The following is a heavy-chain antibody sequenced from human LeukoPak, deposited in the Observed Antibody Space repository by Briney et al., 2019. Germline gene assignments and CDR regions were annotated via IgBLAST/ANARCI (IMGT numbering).Heavy chain of an antibody. Sequence: SETLSLTCAVYGGSFSGYYWSWIRQPPGKGPEWIGEINHSGSTNYNPSLKSRVTISVDTSKNQFSLKLSSVTAADTAVYYCARGSTVRITIFGVVIPLYFDYWGQGTLVTVS. CDR3: ARGSTVRITIFGVVIPLYFDY. D-gene: IGHD3-3*01. CDR1: GGSFSGYY. J-gene: IGHJ4*02. CDR2: INHSGST. V-gene: IGHV4-34*01.